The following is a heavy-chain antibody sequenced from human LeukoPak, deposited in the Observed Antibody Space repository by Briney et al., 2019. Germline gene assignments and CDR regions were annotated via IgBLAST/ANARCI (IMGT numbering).Heavy chain of an antibody. D-gene: IGHD5-12*01. CDR2: IKHDGSEK. V-gene: IGHV3-7*01. CDR3: ARPKSGHGYVGGSDM. CDR1: GFTFSSYW. J-gene: IGHJ3*02. Sequence: GGSLRLSCAASGFTFSSYWMSWVRQAPGKGLEWVANIKHDGSEKYYVDSVKGRFTISRDNAKNSLYVQMNSLRAEDTAVYYCARPKSGHGYVGGSDMWGQGTMVTVSS.